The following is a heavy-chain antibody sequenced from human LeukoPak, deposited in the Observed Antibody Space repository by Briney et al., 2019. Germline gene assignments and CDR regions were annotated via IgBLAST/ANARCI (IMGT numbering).Heavy chain of an antibody. Sequence: ALVKVSCKVSGYTLTELSMHWVRQAPGKGLEWMGGFDPEDGETIYAQKFQGRVTMTEDTSTDTAYMELSSLRSEDTAVYYCATDAMRLIDAFDIWGQGTLVTVSS. V-gene: IGHV1-24*01. CDR2: FDPEDGET. CDR3: ATDAMRLIDAFDI. J-gene: IGHJ3*02. CDR1: GYTLTELS.